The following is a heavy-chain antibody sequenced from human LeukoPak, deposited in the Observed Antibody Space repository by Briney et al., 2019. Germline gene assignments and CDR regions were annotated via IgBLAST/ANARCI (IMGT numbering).Heavy chain of an antibody. CDR1: GYTFTGYY. J-gene: IGHJ4*02. Sequence: ASVKVSCKAPGYTFTGYYMHWVRQDPGQGLEWMGWIDPNSGGTNYAQKFQGRVTMTRDTSISTAYMELSRLRSDDTAVYYCARGARGYSGYADYWGQGTLVTVSS. CDR3: ARGARGYSGYADY. V-gene: IGHV1-2*02. D-gene: IGHD5-12*01. CDR2: IDPNSGGT.